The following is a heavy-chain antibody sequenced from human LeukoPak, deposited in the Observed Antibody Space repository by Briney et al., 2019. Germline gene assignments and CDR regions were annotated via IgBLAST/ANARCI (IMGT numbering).Heavy chain of an antibody. Sequence: PGGSLRLSCAASGFTFSSYEMNWVRQAPGKGLEWLSYISSNSGSTIYYADSVKGRFTISRDNAKNSLYLQMNSLRAEDTAVYYCARDRGTVSGSYVDAFDIWGQGTMVTVSS. J-gene: IGHJ3*02. D-gene: IGHD3-16*01. CDR3: ARDRGTVSGSYVDAFDI. V-gene: IGHV3-48*03. CDR2: ISSNSGSTI. CDR1: GFTFSSYE.